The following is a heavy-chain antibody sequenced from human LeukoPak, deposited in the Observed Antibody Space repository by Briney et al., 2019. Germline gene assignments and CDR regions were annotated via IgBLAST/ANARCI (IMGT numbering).Heavy chain of an antibody. CDR3: ARSSGRFRDYYVDV. CDR1: GYSISSGYY. V-gene: IGHV4-38-2*02. Sequence: SETLSLTCTVSGYSISSGYYWGWIRQPPGKGLEWIGSIYHSGSTYYNPSLKSRVTISVDTSKNQFSLKLSSVTAADTAVYYCARSSGRFRDYYVDVWGKGTTVTVSS. D-gene: IGHD1-26*01. J-gene: IGHJ6*03. CDR2: IYHSGST.